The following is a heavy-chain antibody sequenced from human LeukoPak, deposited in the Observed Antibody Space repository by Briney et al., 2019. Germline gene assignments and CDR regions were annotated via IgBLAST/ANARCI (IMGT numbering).Heavy chain of an antibody. D-gene: IGHD5-18*01. CDR3: ARSGYTYGPGGFDL. V-gene: IGHV3-30*04. CDR2: ISYDGSDK. Sequence: PGGSLRLSCAASGFTFSSYAMHWVRQAPGKGLEWVAVISYDGSDKFYADSVKGRFTISRDNSKNTLDLQMSSLRAEDTAVYYCARSGYTYGPGGFDLWGQGTLVIVSS. J-gene: IGHJ4*02. CDR1: GFTFSSYA.